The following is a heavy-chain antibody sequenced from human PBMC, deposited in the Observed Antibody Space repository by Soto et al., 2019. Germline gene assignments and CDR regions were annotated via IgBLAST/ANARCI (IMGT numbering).Heavy chain of an antibody. CDR3: ARIRYFDWFPEFDY. CDR1: GGSISSGGYY. CDR2: IYYSGST. D-gene: IGHD3-9*01. V-gene: IGHV4-31*03. Sequence: PSETLSLTCTVAGGSISSGGYYWSWIRQHPGKGLEWIGYIYYSGSTYYNPSLKSRVTISVDTSKNQFSLKLSSVTAADTAVYYCARIRYFDWFPEFDYWGQGTLVTVSS. J-gene: IGHJ4*02.